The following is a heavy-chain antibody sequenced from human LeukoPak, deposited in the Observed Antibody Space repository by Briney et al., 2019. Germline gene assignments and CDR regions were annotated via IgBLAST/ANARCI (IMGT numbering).Heavy chain of an antibody. Sequence: GGSLRLSCAASGFTFSSYAMSWVRQAPGKWLEWVSAISGSGGSTYYADSVKGRFTISRDNSKNTLYLQMNSLRAEDTAVYYCAKNGHSTGIAAASYNWFDPWGQGTLVTVSS. D-gene: IGHD6-13*01. CDR3: AKNGHSTGIAAASYNWFDP. CDR2: ISGSGGST. J-gene: IGHJ5*02. V-gene: IGHV3-23*01. CDR1: GFTFSSYA.